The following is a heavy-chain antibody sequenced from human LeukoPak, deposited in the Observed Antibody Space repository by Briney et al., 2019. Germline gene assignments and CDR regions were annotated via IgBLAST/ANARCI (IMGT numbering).Heavy chain of an antibody. J-gene: IGHJ4*02. V-gene: IGHV3-30*18. D-gene: IGHD5-12*01. CDR1: GFTFSTYW. Sequence: GGSLRLSCAASGFTFSTYWMSWVRQAPGKGLEWVAVISYDGSNKYYADSVKGRFTISRDNSKNTLYLQMNSLRAEDTAVYYCAKELYGWLRVFDYWGQGTLVTVSS. CDR2: ISYDGSNK. CDR3: AKELYGWLRVFDY.